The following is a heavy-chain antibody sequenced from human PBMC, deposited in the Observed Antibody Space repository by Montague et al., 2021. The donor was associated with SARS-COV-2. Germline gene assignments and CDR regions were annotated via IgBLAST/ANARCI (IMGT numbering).Heavy chain of an antibody. CDR1: GGSISRYY. CDR2: IYDSGST. D-gene: IGHD2-15*01. Sequence: SETLSLTCTVSGGSISRYYWSWIRQPPGKGLEWIGCIYDSGSTNYKSSLKSRVTISVDTSKNQFSLKLNSVTAADTAVYYCARERRYCSGGSCYSGWFGPWGQGTLVTVSS. V-gene: IGHV4-59*12. CDR3: ARERRYCSGGSCYSGWFGP. J-gene: IGHJ5*02.